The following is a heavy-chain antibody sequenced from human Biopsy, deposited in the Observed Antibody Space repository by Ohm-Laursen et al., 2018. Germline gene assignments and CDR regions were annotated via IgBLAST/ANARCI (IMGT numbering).Heavy chain of an antibody. J-gene: IGHJ4*02. Sequence: SDTLSLTCTVSGVSINGGRYYWNWNRHHTGKGLEWIGNIFYSANTYYNPSLKSRVTISVDTSKNQFSLKLSPVTAADTAVYYCARLGSGDYFPTFFDFWGQGALVTVSS. CDR1: GVSINGGRYY. D-gene: IGHD5-12*01. V-gene: IGHV4-31*02. CDR2: IFYSANT. CDR3: ARLGSGDYFPTFFDF.